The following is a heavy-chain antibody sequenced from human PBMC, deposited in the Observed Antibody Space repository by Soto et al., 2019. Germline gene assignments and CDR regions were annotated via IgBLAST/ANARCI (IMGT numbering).Heavy chain of an antibody. D-gene: IGHD6-19*01. CDR2: IYHSGST. Sequence: SETLSLTCAVSDYSIRSDYYWGWIRQPPGKGLEWIGSIYHSGSTYSNPSLKSRVTMSVDTSKNQFSLKLNSVTTADTAVYYCATVLSYSSGWYYWGQGTLVTVSS. V-gene: IGHV4-38-2*01. CDR3: ATVLSYSSGWYY. J-gene: IGHJ4*02. CDR1: DYSIRSDYY.